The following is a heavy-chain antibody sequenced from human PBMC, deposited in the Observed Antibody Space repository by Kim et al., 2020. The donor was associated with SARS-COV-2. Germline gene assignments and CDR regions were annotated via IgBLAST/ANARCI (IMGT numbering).Heavy chain of an antibody. D-gene: IGHD3-10*01. J-gene: IGHJ6*01. CDR3: AGASGVWSYYFYFIMDC. CDR1: GESFSGHL. Sequence: SETLSLTCAVYGESFSGHLWTWIRQAPGKGLEWIGEINDSGSTNYKPSLKSRVTISVDTSNNQFSLKLSSVTAADTAVYYCAGASGVWSYYFYFIMDCWG. CDR2: INDSGST. V-gene: IGHV4-34*01.